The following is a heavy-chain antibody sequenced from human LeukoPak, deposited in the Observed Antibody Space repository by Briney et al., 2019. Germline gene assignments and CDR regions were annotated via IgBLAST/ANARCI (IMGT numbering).Heavy chain of an antibody. D-gene: IGHD4-17*01. J-gene: IGHJ6*03. CDR2: INPSGGST. CDR3: ARRGTYGDYPYYYYYMDV. CDR1: GYTFTGYH. V-gene: IGHV1-46*01. Sequence: GASVKVSCKASGYTFTGYHMHWVRQAPGQGLEWMGIINPSGGSTSYAQKFQGRVTMTRDTSTSTVYMELSSLRSEDTAVYYCARRGTYGDYPYYYYYMDVWGKGTTVTISS.